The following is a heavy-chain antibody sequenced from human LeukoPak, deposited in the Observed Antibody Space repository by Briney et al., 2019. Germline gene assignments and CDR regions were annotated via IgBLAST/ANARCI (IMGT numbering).Heavy chain of an antibody. Sequence: GGSLRLSCAASGFTFSSYAMSWVRQAPGKGLEWVSAISGSGGSTYYADSVKGRFTISRDNSKNTLYLQMDSLRAEDTAVYYCTRGGGYSSPGYWGQGTLVTVSS. CDR1: GFTFSSYA. CDR3: TRGGGYSSPGY. V-gene: IGHV3-23*01. D-gene: IGHD6-19*01. CDR2: ISGSGGST. J-gene: IGHJ4*02.